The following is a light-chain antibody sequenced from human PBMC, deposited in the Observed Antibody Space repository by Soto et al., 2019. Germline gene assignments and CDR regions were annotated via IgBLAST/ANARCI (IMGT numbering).Light chain of an antibody. CDR2: AAS. CDR1: QSISSY. Sequence: DIPMTQSPSSLSASVGDRIIITCRASQSISSYLNWYQQRPGKAPNLLIYAASSLRSGVPSRFSGRGSGTEFTLTISSLTPEDIATYYCQQSYSTPYTFGQGTKLEIE. CDR3: QQSYSTPYT. J-gene: IGKJ2*01. V-gene: IGKV1-39*01.